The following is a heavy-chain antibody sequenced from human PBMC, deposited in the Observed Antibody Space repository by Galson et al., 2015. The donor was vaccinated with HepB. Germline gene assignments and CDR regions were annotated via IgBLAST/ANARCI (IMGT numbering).Heavy chain of an antibody. J-gene: IGHJ4*02. Sequence: SLRLSCAASGFTFDDYAMHWVRQAPGKGLEWVSGISWNSGSIGYADSVKGRFTISRDNAKNSQYLQMNSLRAEDTALYYCAKDMYYTGFDYWGQGTLVTVPS. D-gene: IGHD2-2*02. CDR2: ISWNSGSI. CDR3: AKDMYYTGFDY. CDR1: GFTFDDYA. V-gene: IGHV3-9*01.